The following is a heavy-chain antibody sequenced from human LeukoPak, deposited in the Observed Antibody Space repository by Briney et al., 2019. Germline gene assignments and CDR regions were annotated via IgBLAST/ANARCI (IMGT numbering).Heavy chain of an antibody. CDR2: IIPILGIA. Sequence: SVKVSCKASGGTFSSYAISWVRQAPGQGLEWMGRIIPILGIANYAQKFQGRVTITADKSTSTAYMELSSLRSEDTAVYYCARDPNPYKRTISLIDPWGQGTLVTVSS. CDR1: GGTFSSYA. V-gene: IGHV1-69*04. CDR3: ARDPNPYKRTISLIDP. D-gene: IGHD3-3*01. J-gene: IGHJ5*02.